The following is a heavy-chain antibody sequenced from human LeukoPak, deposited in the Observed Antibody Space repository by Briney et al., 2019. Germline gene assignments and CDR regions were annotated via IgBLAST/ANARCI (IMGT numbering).Heavy chain of an antibody. Sequence: PSETLSLTCTVSGGSISSYYWSWIRQPAGKGLEWIGRIYTSGSTNYNPSLKSRVTMSVDTSKNQFSLKLSSVTAADTAVYYCARKSCSGGSCPHDYWGQGTLVTVSS. V-gene: IGHV4-4*07. D-gene: IGHD2-15*01. CDR1: GGSISSYY. CDR3: ARKSCSGGSCPHDY. CDR2: IYTSGST. J-gene: IGHJ4*02.